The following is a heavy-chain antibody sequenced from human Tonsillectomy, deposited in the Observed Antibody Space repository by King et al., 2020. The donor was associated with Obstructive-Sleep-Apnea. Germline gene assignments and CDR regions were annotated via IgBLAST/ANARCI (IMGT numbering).Heavy chain of an antibody. CDR2: LSGSGGST. Sequence: VQLVESGGGLVQPGGSLRLSCAASGFTFSNYVMTWVRQAPGKGLEWVSGLSGSGGSTYYADSVKGRFTISRDNSKNTLYLQMNSLRADDTAVYYCADRGQVPAWGRGTLVTVSS. J-gene: IGHJ5*02. CDR3: ADRGQVPA. D-gene: IGHD3-10*01. V-gene: IGHV3-23*04. CDR1: GFTFSNYV.